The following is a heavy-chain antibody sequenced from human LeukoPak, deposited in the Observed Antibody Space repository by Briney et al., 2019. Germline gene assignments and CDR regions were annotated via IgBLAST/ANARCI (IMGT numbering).Heavy chain of an antibody. J-gene: IGHJ6*02. CDR1: GVSNSGNY. CDR2: IYYIGST. Sequence: RPSETLSLTCAVSGVSNSGNYWSWIRQPPGKGLEWIGYIYYIGSTNYSPSLKSRVTMSVDTSKNQFSLKLNSVTAADTAVYYCARENYYGMEVWGQGTTVIVSS. V-gene: IGHV4-59*01. CDR3: ARENYYGMEV.